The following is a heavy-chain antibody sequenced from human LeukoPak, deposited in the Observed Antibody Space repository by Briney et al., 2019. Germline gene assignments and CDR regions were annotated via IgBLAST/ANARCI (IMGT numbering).Heavy chain of an antibody. D-gene: IGHD5-18*01. Sequence: SSETLCLTCTVSGGSISSSNYYWGWIRQPPGKGLEWIVSISYSGSNYYNPPLKSRVTTFVNTAKNKFSLKLSSVTAADTAVYYCARLGYSYGLADYWGQGTLVTVSS. V-gene: IGHV4-39*01. CDR2: ISYSGSN. CDR3: ARLGYSYGLADY. J-gene: IGHJ4*02. CDR1: GGSISSSNYY.